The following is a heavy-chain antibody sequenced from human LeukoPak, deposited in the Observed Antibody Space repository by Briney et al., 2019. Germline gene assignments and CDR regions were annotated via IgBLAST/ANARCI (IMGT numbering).Heavy chain of an antibody. D-gene: IGHD3-3*01. Sequence: GGSLRLSCEASGFTFSHYGMHWVRQAPGKGLEWVAVIWSDGTNQYYADSVKGRFTISRDNSKNTLYLQMNSLRAEDTAVYYCARIMDDFWSGYYPLALNYWGQGTPVTVSS. CDR2: IWSDGTNQ. CDR3: ARIMDDFWSGYYPLALNY. CDR1: GFTFSHYG. J-gene: IGHJ4*02. V-gene: IGHV3-33*01.